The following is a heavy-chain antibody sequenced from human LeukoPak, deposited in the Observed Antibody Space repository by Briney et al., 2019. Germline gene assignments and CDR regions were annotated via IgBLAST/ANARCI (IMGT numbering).Heavy chain of an antibody. CDR2: ISAYNGNT. V-gene: IGHV1-18*01. CDR1: GYTSTSYG. CDR3: ARGITIFGVVTPFDY. D-gene: IGHD3-3*01. Sequence: GASVKVSCKASGYTSTSYGISWVRQAPGQGLEWMGWISAYNGNTNYAQKLQGRVTMTTDTSTSTAYMELRSLRSDDTAVYYRARGITIFGVVTPFDYWGQGTLVTVSS. J-gene: IGHJ4*02.